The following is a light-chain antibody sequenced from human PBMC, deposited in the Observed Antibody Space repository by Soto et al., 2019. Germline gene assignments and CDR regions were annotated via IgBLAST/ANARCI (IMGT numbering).Light chain of an antibody. Sequence: HSVLTQPASVSGSPGQSITISCAGTTSDVAYYDLVSWYQQHPGRAPKLLIYEVDKRPSGISVRFSGSKSGATASLTISGLLPEDEAVYFCCTYAGHVPKFGGGTKLTVL. CDR2: EVD. CDR1: TSDVAYYDL. V-gene: IGLV2-23*02. CDR3: CTYAGHVPK. J-gene: IGLJ2*01.